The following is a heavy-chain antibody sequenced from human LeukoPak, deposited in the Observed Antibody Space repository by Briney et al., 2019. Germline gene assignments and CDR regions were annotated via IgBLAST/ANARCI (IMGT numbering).Heavy chain of an antibody. J-gene: IGHJ4*02. CDR1: GYTFTTYD. D-gene: IGHD2-21*01. Sequence: GASVKVSCKASGYTFTTYDINWVRQATGQGLEWMAWMNPNSGNTGYAQKFQGRVTMTRNTSISTAYMGLSSLRSEDTAAYYCARVAGNCGGDCYRLVYWGQGTLVTVAS. V-gene: IGHV1-8*01. CDR2: MNPNSGNT. CDR3: ARVAGNCGGDCYRLVY.